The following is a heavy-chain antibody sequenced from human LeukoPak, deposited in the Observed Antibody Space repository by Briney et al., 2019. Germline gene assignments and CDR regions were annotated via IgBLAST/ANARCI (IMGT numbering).Heavy chain of an antibody. Sequence: GASVKVSCKAFGYTFTGYYMHWVRQAPGQGLEWMGRINPNSGGTNYAQKFQGRVTMTRDTSISTAYMELSRLRSDDTAVYYCARSIAAAGNFGDYWGQGTLVTVSS. J-gene: IGHJ4*02. CDR3: ARSIAAAGNFGDY. V-gene: IGHV1-2*06. CDR2: INPNSGGT. CDR1: GYTFTGYY. D-gene: IGHD6-13*01.